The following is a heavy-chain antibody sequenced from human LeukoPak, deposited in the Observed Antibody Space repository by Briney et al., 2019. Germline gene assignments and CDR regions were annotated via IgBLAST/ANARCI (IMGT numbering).Heavy chain of an antibody. D-gene: IGHD3-22*01. CDR3: ASTDSSDHRVDY. V-gene: IGHV4-34*01. CDR1: GGSFSGYY. Sequence: SETLSLTCAVYGGSFSGYYWSWIRQPPGKGLEWIGEINHSGSTNYNPSLKSRVTISVDTSKNQFSLKLSSVTAADTAVYYCASTDSSDHRVDYWGQGTLVTVSS. J-gene: IGHJ4*02. CDR2: INHSGST.